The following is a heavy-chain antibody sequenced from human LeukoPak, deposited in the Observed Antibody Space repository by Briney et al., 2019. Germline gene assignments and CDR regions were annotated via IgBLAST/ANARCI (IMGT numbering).Heavy chain of an antibody. CDR1: GGSISSGGYY. Sequence: SETLSLTCTVSGGSISSGGYYWRWIRQHPGKGLEWIGYIYYSGSTYYNPSLKSRVTISVDTSKNQFSLKLSSVTAADTAVYYCARGNTISPNYFDYWGQGTLVTVSS. J-gene: IGHJ4*02. V-gene: IGHV4-31*03. CDR2: IYYSGST. D-gene: IGHD3-9*01. CDR3: ARGNTISPNYFDY.